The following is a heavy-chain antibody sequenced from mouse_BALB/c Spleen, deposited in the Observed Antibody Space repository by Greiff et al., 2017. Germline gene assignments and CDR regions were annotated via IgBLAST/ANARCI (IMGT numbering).Heavy chain of an antibody. CDR1: GYSITSGYY. D-gene: IGHD1-1*02. J-gene: IGHJ4*01. CDR2: ISYDGSN. V-gene: IGHV3-6*02. Sequence: EVQRVESGPGLVKPSQSLSLTCSVTGYSITSGYYWNWIRQFPGNKLEWMGYISYDGSNNYNPSLKNRISITRDTSKNQFFLKLNSVTTEDTATYYCARGDWWNSGYAMDYWGQGTSVTVSS. CDR3: ARGDWWNSGYAMDY.